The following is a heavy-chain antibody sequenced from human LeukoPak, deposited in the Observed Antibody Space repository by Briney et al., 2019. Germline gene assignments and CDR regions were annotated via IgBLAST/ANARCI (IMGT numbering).Heavy chain of an antibody. J-gene: IGHJ4*02. V-gene: IGHV3-11*01. D-gene: IGHD3-10*01. CDR1: GFTFSDYY. Sequence: GGSLRLSCAASGFTFSDYYMSWIRQAPGKGLEWVSYISSSGSTIYYADSVKGRFTISRDNAKNSLYLQMNSLRAEDTAVYYCARDPFSMVRGVILDYWGQGTVVTVSS. CDR2: ISSSGSTI. CDR3: ARDPFSMVRGVILDY.